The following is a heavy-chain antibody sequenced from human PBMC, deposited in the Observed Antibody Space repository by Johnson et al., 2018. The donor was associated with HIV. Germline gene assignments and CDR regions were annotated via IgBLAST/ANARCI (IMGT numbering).Heavy chain of an antibody. CDR2: ISYDGSNK. Sequence: QVQLVESGGGVVQPGRSLRLSCAASGFTFSSYAMHWVRQAPGKGLEWVAVISYDGSNKYYADSAKGRFTISRANSKNTLYLQMNSLRAEDTAVYYCASETGESGAFDIWGQGTMVTVSS. J-gene: IGHJ3*02. CDR3: ASETGESGAFDI. D-gene: IGHD7-27*01. V-gene: IGHV3-30*04. CDR1: GFTFSSYA.